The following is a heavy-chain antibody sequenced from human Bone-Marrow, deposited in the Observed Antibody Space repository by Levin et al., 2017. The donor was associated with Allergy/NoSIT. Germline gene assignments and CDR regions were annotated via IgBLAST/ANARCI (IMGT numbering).Heavy chain of an antibody. CDR3: ARLTEEVATFDY. Sequence: PGGSLRLSCAASGFSFIAYEMNWVRQSPGRGLEWVSYISSSASTIFYADSVKGRFTISRDNAKNSLYLQMNSLRAEDTAIYYCARLTEEVATFDYWGQGTLVTVSS. J-gene: IGHJ4*02. D-gene: IGHD4-11*01. CDR1: GFSFIAYE. V-gene: IGHV3-48*03. CDR2: ISSSASTI.